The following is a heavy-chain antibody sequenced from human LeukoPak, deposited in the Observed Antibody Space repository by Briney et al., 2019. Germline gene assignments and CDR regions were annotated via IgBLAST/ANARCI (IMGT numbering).Heavy chain of an antibody. V-gene: IGHV3-7*01. CDR2: IKQDGSEK. D-gene: IGHD5-12*01. CDR1: GFTFSSYW. Sequence: PGGSLRLSCAASGFTFSSYWMSWVRQAPGKGLEWVANIKQDGSEKYYVDSVKGRFTISRDNAKNSLYLQMNSLRAEATAVYYCARAEDSGYDPYYFDYWGQGTLVTVSS. J-gene: IGHJ4*02. CDR3: ARAEDSGYDPYYFDY.